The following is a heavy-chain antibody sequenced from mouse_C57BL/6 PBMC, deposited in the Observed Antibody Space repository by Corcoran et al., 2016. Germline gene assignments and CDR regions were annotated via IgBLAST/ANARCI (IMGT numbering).Heavy chain of an antibody. CDR3: ARDLDYGSSFDY. CDR1: GYYITSGSY. V-gene: IGHV3-6*01. Sequence: DVQLQESGPGLVKPSQSLSLTCSVTGYYITSGSYWNWIRQFPGNKLEWMGYISYDGSNNYNPSLKNRISITRDTSKNQFFLKLNSVTTEDTATYYCARDLDYGSSFDYWGQGTTLTVSS. J-gene: IGHJ2*01. CDR2: ISYDGSN. D-gene: IGHD1-1*01.